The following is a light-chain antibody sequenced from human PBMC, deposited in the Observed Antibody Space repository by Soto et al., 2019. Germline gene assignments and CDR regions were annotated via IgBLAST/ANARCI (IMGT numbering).Light chain of an antibody. CDR2: AAS. J-gene: IGKJ2*01. CDR3: PQSLTIPYT. Sequence: DIQMTQSPSSLSASVRDRVTITCRASQTISTHLNWYQQKPGKAPKLLIYAASTLQSGVLSRFSGSGSGTDFTLTINSLQPEDFATYYCPQSLTIPYTFGQGTKLEIK. CDR1: QTISTH. V-gene: IGKV1-39*01.